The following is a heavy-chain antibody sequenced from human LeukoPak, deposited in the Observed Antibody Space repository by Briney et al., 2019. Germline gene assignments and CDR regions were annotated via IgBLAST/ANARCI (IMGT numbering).Heavy chain of an antibody. D-gene: IGHD5-18*01. J-gene: IGHJ3*02. V-gene: IGHV1-69*13. CDR2: IIPIFGTA. CDR3: AREGKLWPQNDAFDI. Sequence: SVKVSCKASGGTFSSYAISWVRQAPGQGLEWMGGIIPIFGTANYAQKFQGRVTITADESTSTAYMELSSLRFEDTAVYYCAREGKLWPQNDAFDIWGQGTMVTVSS. CDR1: GGTFSSYA.